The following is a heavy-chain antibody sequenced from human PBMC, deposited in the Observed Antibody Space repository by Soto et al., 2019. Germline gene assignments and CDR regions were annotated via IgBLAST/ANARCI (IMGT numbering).Heavy chain of an antibody. CDR1: GGSISSGDYY. CDR2: IYYSGST. J-gene: IGHJ4*02. D-gene: IGHD3-22*01. Sequence: SETLSLTCTVSGGSISSGDYYWSWIRQPPGKGLEWIGYIYYSGSTYYNPSLKSRVTISVDTSKNQFSLKLSSVTAADTAVYYCGRVMSSGYPLYYFDYWGQGTLVTVSS. V-gene: IGHV4-30-4*01. CDR3: GRVMSSGYPLYYFDY.